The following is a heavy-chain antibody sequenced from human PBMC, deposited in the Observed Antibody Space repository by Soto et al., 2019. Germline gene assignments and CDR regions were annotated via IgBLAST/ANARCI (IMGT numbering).Heavy chain of an antibody. V-gene: IGHV1-2*02. CDR1: GYTFAGYY. D-gene: IGHD5-18*01. J-gene: IGHJ1*01. CDR2: INPNSGGT. CDR3: ARDLGIQLWLRYFQH. Sequence: GASVKVSCKASGYTFAGYYMQWVRQAPGQGLEWMGWINPNSGGTNYAQKFQGRVTMTRDTSISTAYMELSRLRSDDTAVYYCARDLGIQLWLRYFQHWGQGTLVTVSS.